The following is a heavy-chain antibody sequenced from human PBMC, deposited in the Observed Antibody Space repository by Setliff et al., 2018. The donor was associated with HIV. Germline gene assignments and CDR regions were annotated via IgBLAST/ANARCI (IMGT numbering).Heavy chain of an antibody. D-gene: IGHD3-22*01. CDR2: ISAYNGNT. CDR3: ARMIVLSASSPPNAFDI. J-gene: IGHJ3*02. Sequence: GASVKVSCKASDYTFTSYGISWVRQAPGQGLERMGWISAYNGNTNYAQKLQGRVTMATDTSTSTAYMELRSLRSDDTAVYYCARMIVLSASSPPNAFDIWGQGTMVTVSS. CDR1: DYTFTSYG. V-gene: IGHV1-18*01.